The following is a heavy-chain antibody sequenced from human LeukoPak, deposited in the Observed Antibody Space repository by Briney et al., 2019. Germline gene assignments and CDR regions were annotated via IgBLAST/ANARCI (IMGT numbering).Heavy chain of an antibody. J-gene: IGHJ6*03. CDR3: ARGQRQWLVPYYYYYYMDV. CDR1: GYTFTSYG. Sequence: ASVKVSCKASGYTFTSYGISWVRQAPGQGLEWMGWISAYNGNTNYAQKFQGRVTMTRNTSISTAYMELSSLRSEDTAVYYCARGQRQWLVPYYYYYYMDVWGKGTTVTISS. D-gene: IGHD6-19*01. CDR2: ISAYNGNT. V-gene: IGHV1-18*01.